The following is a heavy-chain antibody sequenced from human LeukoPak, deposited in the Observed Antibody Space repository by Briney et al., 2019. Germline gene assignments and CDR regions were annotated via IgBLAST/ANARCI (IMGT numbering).Heavy chain of an antibody. CDR2: ISSSSSYI. Sequence: GGSLRLSCAASGFTFSSYSMNWVRQAPGKGLEWVSFISSSSSYIYYADSVKGRFTISRDNSKNTLYLQMNSLRAEDTAVYYCARSKTYYDFWSGYYTGHDAFDIWGQGTMVTVSS. CDR3: ARSKTYYDFWSGYYTGHDAFDI. J-gene: IGHJ3*02. V-gene: IGHV3-21*01. CDR1: GFTFSSYS. D-gene: IGHD3-3*01.